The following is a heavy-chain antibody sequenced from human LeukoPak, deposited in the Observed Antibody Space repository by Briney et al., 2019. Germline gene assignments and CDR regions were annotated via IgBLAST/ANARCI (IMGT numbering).Heavy chain of an antibody. CDR3: ARDYGSGSYDNYYYYYMDV. J-gene: IGHJ6*03. V-gene: IGHV3-20*04. CDR1: GFTFDDYG. CDR2: INWNGGST. Sequence: PGGSLRLSCAASGFTFDDYGMSWVRQAPGKGLEWVSGINWNGGSTGYADSVKGRFTISRDNAKNSLYLQMNSLRAEDTALYYCARDYGSGSYDNYYYYYMDVGGKGTTVTVSS. D-gene: IGHD3-10*01.